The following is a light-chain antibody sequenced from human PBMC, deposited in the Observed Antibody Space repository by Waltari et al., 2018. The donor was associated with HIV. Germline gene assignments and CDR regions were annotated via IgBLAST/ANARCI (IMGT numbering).Light chain of an antibody. Sequence: YVLTQPPSVSVAPGQTARITCVGDNIAGSKVSRYTQSPGQGPALFVLDERDPRSVIPVRFYESIAGNTAARSISRVEDGDEADYYCQVWDESNEQVVFCGGTRLTVL. J-gene: IGLJ2*01. CDR1: NIAGSK. CDR2: DER. CDR3: QVWDESNEQVV. V-gene: IGLV3-21*02.